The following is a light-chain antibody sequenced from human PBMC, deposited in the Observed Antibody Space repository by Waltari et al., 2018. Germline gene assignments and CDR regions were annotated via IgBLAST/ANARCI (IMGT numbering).Light chain of an antibody. CDR3: QQYDISPLT. CDR1: QTVRTTY. J-gene: IGKJ4*01. V-gene: IGKV3-20*01. Sequence: EIVLTQSPGTLSLSPGERATLPCRASQTVRTTYLAWYQQKPGQAPTLLIYGASSRATGIPDRFSGSGSGTDFYLTISSLEPEDFAVYYCQQYDISPLTFGGGTKVEIK. CDR2: GAS.